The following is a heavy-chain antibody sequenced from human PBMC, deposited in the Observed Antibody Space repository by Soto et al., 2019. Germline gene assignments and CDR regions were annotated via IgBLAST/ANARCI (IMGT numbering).Heavy chain of an antibody. V-gene: IGHV3-21*01. CDR1: GITYYSFS. Sequence: GGSLRLSCVASGITYYSFSVNWVRQAPGKGLEWVSSISNSGTKKNYADSVKGRFTISRDTANNSVFLQMNNLRGEDTAVYYCARDEGYGMDVWGQGTTVTVSS. CDR2: ISNSGTKK. J-gene: IGHJ6*02. CDR3: ARDEGYGMDV.